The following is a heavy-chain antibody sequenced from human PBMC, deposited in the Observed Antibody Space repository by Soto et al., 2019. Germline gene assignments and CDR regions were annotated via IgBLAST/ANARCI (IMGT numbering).Heavy chain of an antibody. CDR1: GYSFTTYW. Sequence: AGESLKISCESHGYSFTTYWITWVRQKPGKGLEWVGSFHPGESDTRYSPSFQGQVTISADRSLATAYLQWSSLQAADTAIYYCARHEATYYNFYGMDVWGQGTTVTVSS. CDR3: ARHEATYYNFYGMDV. V-gene: IGHV5-51*01. CDR2: FHPGESDT. J-gene: IGHJ6*02.